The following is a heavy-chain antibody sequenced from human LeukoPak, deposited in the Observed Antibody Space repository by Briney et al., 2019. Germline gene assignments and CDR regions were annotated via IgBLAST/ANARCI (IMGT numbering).Heavy chain of an antibody. Sequence: GGSLRLSCGASGYPFSSYWMHWLRQAPGKGLVWVSRINIDGSSISYADSVKGRFTISRDNAKKTLYLQMNSLRAEDTAVYYCASGKFDYYDSIIFGGQGTLVTVSS. CDR1: GYPFSSYW. CDR3: ASGKFDYYDSIIF. D-gene: IGHD3-22*01. J-gene: IGHJ4*02. V-gene: IGHV3-74*01. CDR2: INIDGSSI.